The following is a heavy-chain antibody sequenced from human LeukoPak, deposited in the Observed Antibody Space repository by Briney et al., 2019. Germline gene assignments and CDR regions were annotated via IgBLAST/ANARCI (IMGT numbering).Heavy chain of an antibody. CDR2: IYYRGST. J-gene: IGHJ5*02. CDR1: GGSISSYY. Sequence: PSETLSLTCTVSGGSISSYYWSWIRQPPGKGLEWIGYIYYRGSTNYNPPLQSRVTISVDTSKNQFSLNLKSVTAADTAVYYCARHLGYCGTTSCFGRAYWFDPWGQGTLVTVSS. D-gene: IGHD2-2*01. CDR3: ARHLGYCGTTSCFGRAYWFDP. V-gene: IGHV4-59*08.